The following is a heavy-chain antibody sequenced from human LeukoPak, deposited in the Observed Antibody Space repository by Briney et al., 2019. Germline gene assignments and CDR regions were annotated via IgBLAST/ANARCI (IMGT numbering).Heavy chain of an antibody. CDR2: INPSGGST. CDR1: GCTFTSYY. V-gene: IGHV1-46*01. D-gene: IGHD6-13*01. Sequence: ASVKVSCKASGCTFTSYYMHWVRQAPGQGLEWMGIINPSGGSTSYAQKFQGRVTMTRDTSTSTVYMELSSLRSEDTAVYYCARENVAAAFDYWGQGTLVTVSS. CDR3: ARENVAAAFDY. J-gene: IGHJ4*02.